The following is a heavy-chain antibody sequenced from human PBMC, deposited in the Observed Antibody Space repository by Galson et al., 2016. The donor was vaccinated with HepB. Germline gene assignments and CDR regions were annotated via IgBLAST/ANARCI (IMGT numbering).Heavy chain of an antibody. J-gene: IGHJ3*01. Sequence: SLRLSCAGSGFTFGSFEMTWVRQAPGKGLEWVSIIHFSGTPIYYADSVKGRFSISRDNAKNSLYLQMNSLRVEDTATYYCAKVRSMVRGFWGQGTMVTVSS. V-gene: IGHV3-48*03. D-gene: IGHD3-10*01. CDR1: GFTFGSFE. CDR2: IHFSGTPI. CDR3: AKVRSMVRGF.